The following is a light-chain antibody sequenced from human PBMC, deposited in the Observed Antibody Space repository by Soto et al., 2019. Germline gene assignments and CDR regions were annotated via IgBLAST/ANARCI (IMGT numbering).Light chain of an antibody. V-gene: IGKV1-27*01. CDR2: AAS. Sequence: DIQMTQSPSSLSASVGDRVTITCRASQGISNYLVWYQQKPGKVPKVLIYAASILQSGVTSRFSGSASGTDFTLTISSLQPADVAAYSRQNSNSAPALTFGGGTKVEIK. J-gene: IGKJ4*01. CDR3: QNSNSAPALT. CDR1: QGISNY.